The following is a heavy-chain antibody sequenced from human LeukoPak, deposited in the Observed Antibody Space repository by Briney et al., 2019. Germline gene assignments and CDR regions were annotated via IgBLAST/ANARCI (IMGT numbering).Heavy chain of an antibody. CDR3: AKATTRLELSQIDY. D-gene: IGHD2/OR15-2a*01. J-gene: IGHJ4*02. V-gene: IGHV3-23*01. CDR1: GFTFSSYA. Sequence: GGSLRLSCAASGFTFSSYAMSWVRQAPGKGLEWVSAISGSGGSTYYADSVKGRFTISRDNSKNTLYLQMNSLGAEDTAVYYCAKATTRLELSQIDYWGQGTLVTVSS. CDR2: ISGSGGST.